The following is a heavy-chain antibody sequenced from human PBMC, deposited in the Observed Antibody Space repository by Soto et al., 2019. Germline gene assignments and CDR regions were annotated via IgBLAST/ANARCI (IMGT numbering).Heavy chain of an antibody. Sequence: ASVKVYCKASGYTFTSYGISWVRQAPGQGLEWMGWISAYNGNTNYAQKLQGRVTMTTDTSTSTAYMELRSLRSDDTAAYYCARDVDGYQHLSYWGPGTLVTVSS. V-gene: IGHV1-18*01. CDR2: ISAYNGNT. J-gene: IGHJ4*02. CDR3: ARDVDGYQHLSY. CDR1: GYTFTSYG. D-gene: IGHD2-21*01.